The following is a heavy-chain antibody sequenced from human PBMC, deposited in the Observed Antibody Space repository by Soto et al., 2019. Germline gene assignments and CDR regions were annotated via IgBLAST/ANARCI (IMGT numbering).Heavy chain of an antibody. CDR3: ARQRSSGYYYVYGY. D-gene: IGHD3-22*01. V-gene: IGHV1-58*01. J-gene: IGHJ4*02. Sequence: SVKVSCKASGFTFTSSAVQWVRQARGQRLEWIGWIVVGSGNTNYAQKFQGQVTISADKSISTAYLQWSSLKASDTAMYYCARQRSSGYYYVYGYWGQGTLVTVSS. CDR1: GFTFTSSA. CDR2: IVVGSGNT.